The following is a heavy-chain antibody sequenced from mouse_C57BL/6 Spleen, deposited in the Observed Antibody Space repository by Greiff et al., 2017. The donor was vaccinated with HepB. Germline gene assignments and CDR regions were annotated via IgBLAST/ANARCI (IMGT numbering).Heavy chain of an antibody. Sequence: EVKVEESGGGLVQPGGSMKLSCVASGFTFSNYWMNWVRQSPEKGLEWVAQIRLKSDNYATHYAESVKGRFTISRDDSKSSVYLQMNNLRAEDTGIYYCTGEGLGHWYFDVWGTGTTVTVSS. V-gene: IGHV6-3*01. J-gene: IGHJ1*03. D-gene: IGHD4-1*01. CDR3: TGEGLGHWYFDV. CDR2: IRLKSDNYAT. CDR1: GFTFSNYW.